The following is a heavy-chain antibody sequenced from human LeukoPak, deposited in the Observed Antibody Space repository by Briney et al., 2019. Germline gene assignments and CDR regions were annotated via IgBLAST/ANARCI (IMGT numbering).Heavy chain of an antibody. D-gene: IGHD2-2*01. CDR3: ARVVSTSVGGYYYYYYYMDV. CDR2: IYHSGST. V-gene: IGHV4-38-2*02. CDR1: GYSISNAYY. J-gene: IGHJ6*03. Sequence: PSETLSLTCTVSGYSISNAYYWGWIRQPPGKGLEWIGTIYHSGSTYYNPSLKSRVTISVDTSKNRFSLKLSSVTAADTAVYYCARVVSTSVGGYYYYYYYMDVWGKGTTVTISS.